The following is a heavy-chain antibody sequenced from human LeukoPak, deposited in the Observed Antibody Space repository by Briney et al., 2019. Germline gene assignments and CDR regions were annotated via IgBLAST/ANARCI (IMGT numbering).Heavy chain of an antibody. CDR1: GFTFSSYG. CDR3: AKDFDWLYYYYGMDV. D-gene: IGHD3-9*01. Sequence: GRSLRLSCAASGFTFSSYGMHWVPQAPGKGLEWVAVISYDGSNKYYADSVKGRFTISRDNSKNTLYLKMNSLRAEDTAVYYCAKDFDWLYYYYGMDVWGKGTTVIVSS. J-gene: IGHJ6*04. V-gene: IGHV3-30*18. CDR2: ISYDGSNK.